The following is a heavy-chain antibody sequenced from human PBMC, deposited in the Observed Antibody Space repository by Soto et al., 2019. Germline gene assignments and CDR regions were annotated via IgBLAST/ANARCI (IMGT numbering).Heavy chain of an antibody. V-gene: IGHV1-46*01. D-gene: IGHD3-3*01. CDR1: GYTFTSYY. Sequence: ASVKVSCKASGYTFTSYYMHWVRQAPGQGLEWMGIINPSGGSTSYAQKFQGRVTMTRDTSTSTVYMELSGLRSEDTAVYYCARTYYDFWSGPTYYFDYWGQGTLVTVSS. CDR3: ARTYYDFWSGPTYYFDY. CDR2: INPSGGST. J-gene: IGHJ4*02.